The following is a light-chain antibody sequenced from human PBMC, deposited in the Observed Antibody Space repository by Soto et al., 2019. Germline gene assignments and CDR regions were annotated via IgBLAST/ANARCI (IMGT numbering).Light chain of an antibody. J-gene: IGKJ2*01. CDR1: QRISNW. Sequence: IKITHPPSTLPAPLGNRATIPSRPSQRISNWLAWYQQRPGKAPKLLIYDASTLESWVPSRFSGSGSGTEFTLTISGLRPDDFATYYCQQYNTYSYTFGQGTKLEIK. CDR3: QQYNTYSYT. CDR2: DAS. V-gene: IGKV1-5*01.